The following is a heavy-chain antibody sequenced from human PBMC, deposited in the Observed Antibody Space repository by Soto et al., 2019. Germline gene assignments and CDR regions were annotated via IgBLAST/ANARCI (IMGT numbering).Heavy chain of an antibody. CDR1: GGTFSSYS. V-gene: IGHV1-69*01. Sequence: QVQLVQSGAEVKKPRSSVKVSCKASGGTFSSYSINWVRQAPGQGLEWMGEIIPIFGTANYAQKFQGRVTITADEYKSTAYMELSSLRSEDTAVYYCARDGGRHSGGIDYWGQGTLVTVSS. D-gene: IGHD1-26*01. CDR3: ARDGGRHSGGIDY. CDR2: IIPIFGTA. J-gene: IGHJ4*02.